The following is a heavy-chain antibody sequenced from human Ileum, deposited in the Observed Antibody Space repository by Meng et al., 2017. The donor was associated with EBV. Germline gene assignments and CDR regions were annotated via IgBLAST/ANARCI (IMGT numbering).Heavy chain of an antibody. J-gene: IGHJ5*01. CDR1: GFPISTSGVG. V-gene: IGHV2-5*01. D-gene: IGHD6-13*01. Sequence: LTVFHPTLVKPTPTLTRPFTFSGFPISTSGVGVGWIHQPPGKALEWLAMIYGQGDKHYSPSLTSRLTITKDTSKNQVVLTMTNMDSVDTATYYCALRPRQLLRGWFDSWGQGALVTVSS. CDR3: ALRPRQLLRGWFDS. CDR2: IYGQGDK.